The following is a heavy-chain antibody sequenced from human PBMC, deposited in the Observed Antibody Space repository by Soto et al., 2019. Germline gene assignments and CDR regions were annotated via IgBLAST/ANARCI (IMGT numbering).Heavy chain of an antibody. CDR3: ARTVLGPDLLADSFVDYYYYMAV. CDR1: GGSISNFY. V-gene: IGHV4-59*08. D-gene: IGHD3-9*01. Sequence: SETLSLTCTVSGGSISNFYWSWIRQPPGKGLEWIGYVYYTGSTSYNPSLKRRVSFSADSSRGQFSLRLNSVTAADTAVYYCARTVLGPDLLADSFVDYYYYMAVWGQGTTVTVSS. CDR2: VYYTGST. J-gene: IGHJ6*03.